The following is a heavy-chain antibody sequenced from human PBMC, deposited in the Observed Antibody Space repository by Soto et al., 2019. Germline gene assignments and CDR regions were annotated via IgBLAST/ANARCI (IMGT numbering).Heavy chain of an antibody. Sequence: EVQLLESGGGLVQPGGSLRLSCAASGFTISSYAMSWVRQAPGKGLEWGSAISGRGGSTYYADNVKGRFTISRDNSKHALYLQKNGQTAEDTAVYYCAKAPDVVAATLSFDYWGQGTLVTVSS. CDR3: AKAPDVVAATLSFDY. CDR2: ISGRGGST. CDR1: GFTISSYA. D-gene: IGHD2-15*01. J-gene: IGHJ4*02. V-gene: IGHV3-23*01.